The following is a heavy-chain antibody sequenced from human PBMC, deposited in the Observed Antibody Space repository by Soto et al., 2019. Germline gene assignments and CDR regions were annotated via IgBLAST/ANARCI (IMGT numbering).Heavy chain of an antibody. D-gene: IGHD5-12*01. CDR1: GYTFTGYY. Sequence: SVKVSCKASGYTFTGYYMHWVRQAPGQGLEWMGWINPNSGGTNYAQKFQGRVTMTRDTSISTAYMELSRLRSDDTAVYYCARVGPMVATDAFDIWGEGTMVTVSS. CDR3: ARVGPMVATDAFDI. CDR2: INPNSGGT. J-gene: IGHJ3*02. V-gene: IGHV1-2*02.